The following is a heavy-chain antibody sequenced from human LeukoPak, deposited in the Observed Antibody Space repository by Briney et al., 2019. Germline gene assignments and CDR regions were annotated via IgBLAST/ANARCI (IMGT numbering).Heavy chain of an antibody. CDR1: GFTFSSYA. J-gene: IGHJ4*02. Sequence: GGSLRLSCAASGFTFSSYAMSWVRQAPGKGMEWVSGLNWSGGKTVYADSVKGRFTISRDNAKNFVVLQMNSLRVEDTAFYYCARSASVAADYYFDNWGQGTLVTVSS. CDR2: LNWSGGKT. V-gene: IGHV3-20*04. CDR3: ARSASVAADYYFDN. D-gene: IGHD6-19*01.